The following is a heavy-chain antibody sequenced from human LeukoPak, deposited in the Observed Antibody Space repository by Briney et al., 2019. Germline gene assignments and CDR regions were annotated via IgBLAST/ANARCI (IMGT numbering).Heavy chain of an antibody. CDR2: INTNGGST. D-gene: IGHD1-7*01. J-gene: IGHJ3*02. Sequence: PGGSLRLSCAASGFTFSSHAMHWVRQAPGKGLEYVSAINTNGGSTYYANSVKGRFTISRDNSKNTLYLQMGSLRAEDMAVYYCARLPGTTNAFDIWGQGTMVTVSS. CDR1: GFTFSSHA. V-gene: IGHV3-64*01. CDR3: ARLPGTTNAFDI.